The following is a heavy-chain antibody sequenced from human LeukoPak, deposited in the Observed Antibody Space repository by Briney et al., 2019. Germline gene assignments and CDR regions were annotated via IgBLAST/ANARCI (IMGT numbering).Heavy chain of an antibody. V-gene: IGHV4-59*01. CDR3: AREEDAGALDY. J-gene: IGHJ4*02. CDR1: GGSISSYY. CDR2: IYYGGST. Sequence: SETLSLTCTVSGGSISSYYWSWIRQPPGKGLEWIGYIYYGGSTNYNPSLKSRVTISVDTSKNQFSLKLSSVTAADTAVYYCAREEDAGALDYWGQGTLVTVSS.